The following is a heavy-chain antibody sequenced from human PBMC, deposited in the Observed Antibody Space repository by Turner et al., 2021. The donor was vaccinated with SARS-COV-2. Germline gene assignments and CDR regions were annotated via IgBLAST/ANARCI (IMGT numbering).Heavy chain of an antibody. V-gene: IGHV3-15*02. CDR3: TTGLCSGGSCHWDDAFEI. CDR1: AFAFNHAW. Sequence: EVQLVESGGALVKPGGSLRLYCAASAFAFNHAWLTWVRQGPGKGLEWVGRMKSKSEGATTDYAATVKDRFSISRDDSKNTVDLQMNSLESDDTAVYYCTTGLCSGGSCHWDDAFEIWGLGTMVTVSS. D-gene: IGHD2-15*01. J-gene: IGHJ3*02. CDR2: MKSKSEGATT.